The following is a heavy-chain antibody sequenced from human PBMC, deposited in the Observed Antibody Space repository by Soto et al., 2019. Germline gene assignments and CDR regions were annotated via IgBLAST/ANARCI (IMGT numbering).Heavy chain of an antibody. D-gene: IGHD3-3*01. Sequence: GGSLRLSCAASEFTFSTYPMHWVRQAPGKGLEWVAVISYDGTNKYYADSVKGRFTISRDNSKNTLYLQMNNLRADDTAVYYCARGASDFWGAYPEIHFFDYWGHGTLVTVSS. CDR1: EFTFSTYP. CDR2: ISYDGTNK. J-gene: IGHJ4*01. V-gene: IGHV3-30-3*01. CDR3: ARGASDFWGAYPEIHFFDY.